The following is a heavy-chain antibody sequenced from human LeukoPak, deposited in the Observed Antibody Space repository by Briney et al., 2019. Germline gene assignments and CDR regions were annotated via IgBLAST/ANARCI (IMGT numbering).Heavy chain of an antibody. J-gene: IGHJ6*03. Sequence: GESLKISCKGSGYSFTSYWIGWVRQMPGKGLEWMGIICPGDSDTRYSPSFQGQVTISADKSISTAYLQWSSLKASDTAMYYCARRVEMATITGYYYYMDVWGKGTTVTVSS. D-gene: IGHD5-24*01. V-gene: IGHV5-51*01. CDR2: ICPGDSDT. CDR1: GYSFTSYW. CDR3: ARRVEMATITGYYYYMDV.